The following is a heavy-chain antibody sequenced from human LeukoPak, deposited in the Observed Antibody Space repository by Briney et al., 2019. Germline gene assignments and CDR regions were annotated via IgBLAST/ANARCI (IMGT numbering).Heavy chain of an antibody. CDR2: INHSGST. D-gene: IGHD1-26*01. CDR1: GGSFSGYY. CDR3: AREWELNFDY. V-gene: IGHV4-34*01. Sequence: SETLSLTCAVYGGSFSGYYWSWIRQPPGKGLEWIGEINHSGSTNYNPSLKSRVTISVDTSKNQFSLQLNSVTPEDTAVYYCAREWELNFDYWGQGTLVTVSS. J-gene: IGHJ4*02.